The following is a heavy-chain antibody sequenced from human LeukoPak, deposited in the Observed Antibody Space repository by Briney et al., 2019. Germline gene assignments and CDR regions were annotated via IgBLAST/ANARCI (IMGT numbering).Heavy chain of an antibody. CDR2: ISYDGSNK. Sequence: GGSLRLSCAASGFTFSSYGMHWVRQAPGKGLEGVAVISYDGSNKYYADSVKGRFTISRDNSKNTLYLQMNSLRAEDTAVYYCAKGPRNLWGSYRYSEGWGQGTLVTVSS. J-gene: IGHJ4*02. D-gene: IGHD3-16*02. CDR3: AKGPRNLWGSYRYSEG. V-gene: IGHV3-30*18. CDR1: GFTFSSYG.